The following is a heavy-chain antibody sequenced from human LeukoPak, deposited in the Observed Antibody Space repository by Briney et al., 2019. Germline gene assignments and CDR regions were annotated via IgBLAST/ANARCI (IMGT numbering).Heavy chain of an antibody. V-gene: IGHV1-69*05. D-gene: IGHD1-1*01. CDR3: ASHLERHPYYFDY. Sequence: SVKVSCKASGGTFSSYAISWVRQAPGQGLGWMGGIIPIFGTANYAQKFQGRVTITTDESTSTAYMELSSLRSEDTAVYYCASHLERHPYYFDYWGQGTLVTVSS. CDR1: GGTFSSYA. J-gene: IGHJ4*02. CDR2: IIPIFGTA.